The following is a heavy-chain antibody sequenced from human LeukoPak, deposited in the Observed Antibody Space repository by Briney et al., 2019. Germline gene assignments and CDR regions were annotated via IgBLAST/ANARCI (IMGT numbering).Heavy chain of an antibody. CDR2: IYYSGST. J-gene: IGHJ4*02. Sequence: SETLSLTCTVSSGSISSSSYYWGWIRQPPGKGLEWIGSIYYSGSTYYNPSLKSRVTVSVDTSKNQFSLKLSSVTASDTAVYYCARSSRTGGFDYWGQGTLVTVSS. D-gene: IGHD7-27*01. CDR3: ARSSRTGGFDY. CDR1: SGSISSSSYY. V-gene: IGHV4-39*01.